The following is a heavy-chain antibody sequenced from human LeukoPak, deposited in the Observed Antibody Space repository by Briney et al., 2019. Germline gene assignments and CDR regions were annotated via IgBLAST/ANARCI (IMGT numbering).Heavy chain of an antibody. J-gene: IGHJ4*02. CDR1: GGSISSGSYY. CDR2: IYTSGST. V-gene: IGHV4-61*02. D-gene: IGHD3-3*01. Sequence: PSQTLSLTCTVSGGSISSGSYYWSWIRQPAGKGLEWIGRIYTSGSTNYNPSLKSRVTISVDTSKNQFSLKLSSVTAADTAVYYCARDFHHYDFWSGYLSWGQGTLVTVSS. CDR3: ARDFHHYDFWSGYLS.